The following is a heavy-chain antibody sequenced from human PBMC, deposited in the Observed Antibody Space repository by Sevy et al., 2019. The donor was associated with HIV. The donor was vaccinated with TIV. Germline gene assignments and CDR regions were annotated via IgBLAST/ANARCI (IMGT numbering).Heavy chain of an antibody. CDR1: GDSISTYY. CDR3: ARGLGRXGXGXXXXX. J-gene: IGHJ4*02. V-gene: IGHV4-4*07. Sequence: SETLSLTCIVSGDSISTYYWSWIRQSAGRGLEWIGRIQTSGHTNYNPSLKSRVTMSVDTSKNQFSLKLSSVTAADTAVYYCARGLGRXGXGXXXXXWGQGTLVTVSS. D-gene: IGHD3-10*01. CDR2: IQTSGHT.